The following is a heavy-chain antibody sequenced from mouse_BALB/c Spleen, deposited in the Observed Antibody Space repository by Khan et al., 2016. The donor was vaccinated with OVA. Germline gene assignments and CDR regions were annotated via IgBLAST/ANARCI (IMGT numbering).Heavy chain of an antibody. D-gene: IGHD3-1*01. J-gene: IGHJ3*01. CDR2: IRYDGNS. CDR3: ARGGSSGPAWFAY. CDR1: GYSITSGYF. V-gene: IGHV3-6*02. Sequence: EVQLQESGPGLVKPSQSLSLTCSVTGYSITSGYFWNWIRQFPGNKLEWMGYIRYDGNSNYNPSLKNRITITRDKSKTQVFMKLNSVTPEDSATYFCARGGSSGPAWFAYWGQGTLVTVSA.